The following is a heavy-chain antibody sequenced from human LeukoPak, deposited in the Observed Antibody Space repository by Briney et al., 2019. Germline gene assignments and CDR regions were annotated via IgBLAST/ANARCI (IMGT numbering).Heavy chain of an antibody. V-gene: IGHV3-7*04. CDR3: ARGGFYPDY. Sequence: GGSLRLSCAASGFTFKNYAMSWVRQAPGKGLEWVANIKQDGSEQYYVDSVKGRFTISRDNTKNSLYLQMNSLRAEDTTVYYCARGGFYPDYWGQGVLVTVSS. J-gene: IGHJ4*02. D-gene: IGHD2/OR15-2a*01. CDR1: GFTFKNYA. CDR2: IKQDGSEQ.